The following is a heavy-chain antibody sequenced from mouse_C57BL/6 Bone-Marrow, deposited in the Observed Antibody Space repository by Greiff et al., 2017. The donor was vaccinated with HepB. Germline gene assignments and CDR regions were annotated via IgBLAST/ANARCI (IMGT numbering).Heavy chain of an antibody. D-gene: IGHD1-1*01. CDR2: IRLKSDNYAT. CDR1: GFTFSNYW. J-gene: IGHJ1*03. CDR3: TRGSSYWYFDV. V-gene: IGHV6-3*01. Sequence: EVKVEESGGGLVQPGGSMKLSCVASGFTFSNYWMNWVRQSPEKGLEWVAQIRLKSDNYATHYAESVKGRFTISRDDSKSSVYLQMNNLRAEDTGIYYCTRGSSYWYFDVWGTGTTVTVSS.